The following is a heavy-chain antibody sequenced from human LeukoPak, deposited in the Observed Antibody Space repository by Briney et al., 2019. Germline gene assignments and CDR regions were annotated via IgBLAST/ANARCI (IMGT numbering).Heavy chain of an antibody. D-gene: IGHD2-15*01. J-gene: IGHJ4*02. CDR1: GYTFTGYY. V-gene: IGHV1-2*02. CDR3: ARAPDIVVVVAAPDY. Sequence: ASVKVSCKASGYTFTGYYMHWVRQAPGQGLEWMGWINPNSGGTNYAQKFQGRVTMTRDTSISTAYMELSRLRSDDTAVYYCARAPDIVVVVAAPDYWSQGTLVTVSS. CDR2: INPNSGGT.